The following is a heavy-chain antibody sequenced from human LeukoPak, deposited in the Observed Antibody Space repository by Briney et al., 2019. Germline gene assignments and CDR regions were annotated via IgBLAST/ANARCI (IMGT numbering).Heavy chain of an antibody. D-gene: IGHD6-19*01. J-gene: IGHJ4*02. CDR2: INTYNGKA. CDR1: GYTFTSQG. CDR3: ASRSGSTPYYIDY. V-gene: IGHV1-18*01. Sequence: GASVKVSCKASGYTFTSQGLSWVRQAPGQGLEWMGWINTYNGKATYVQKFQGRVTMTTDTSTSTAYMELRSLRSDHTAVYYCASRSGSTPYYIDYWGQGTLVTVSS.